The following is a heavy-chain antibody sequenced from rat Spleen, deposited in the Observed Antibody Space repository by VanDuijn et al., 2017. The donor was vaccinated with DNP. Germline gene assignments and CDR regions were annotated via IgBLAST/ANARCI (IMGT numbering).Heavy chain of an antibody. D-gene: IGHD1-2*01. Sequence: QVQLKESGPGLVQPSQTLSLTCTVSGFSLTSYGVSWVRQPPGKGLEWMGVMWSDGDTSYNSALASRLSISRDTSKSQLFLKMNSLQSEDTATYYCAVIAAISTSRGNWFGNWGQGTLVTVSS. CDR1: GFSLTSYG. V-gene: IGHV2-32*01. CDR2: MWSDGDT. CDR3: AVIAAISTSRGNWFGN. J-gene: IGHJ3*01.